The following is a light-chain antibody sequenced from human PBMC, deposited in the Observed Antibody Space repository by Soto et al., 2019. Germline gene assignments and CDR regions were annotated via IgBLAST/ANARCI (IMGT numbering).Light chain of an antibody. Sequence: EIVMTQSPASLSVSPRETATLSCRASQSINRYLAWYQHKPGQAPRLLIHGASTRATGVPARFSGSGSGTEFTLTITGLQSEDSAIYYCQQYNNWPPITFGQGTRLEIK. V-gene: IGKV3-15*01. CDR1: QSINRY. CDR3: QQYNNWPPIT. J-gene: IGKJ5*01. CDR2: GAS.